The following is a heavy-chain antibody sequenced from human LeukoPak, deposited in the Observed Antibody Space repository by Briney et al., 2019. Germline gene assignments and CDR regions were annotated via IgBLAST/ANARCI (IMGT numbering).Heavy chain of an antibody. CDR2: IGTAGDT. J-gene: IGHJ4*02. CDR3: VRQQTSHGNFDY. CDR1: GFTFSNHA. V-gene: IGHV3-13*01. D-gene: IGHD1-26*01. Sequence: GRSLRLSCATSGFTFSNHAMHWVRQATGKGLEWVSAIGTAGDTFYPGSVKGRFTISRENAKNSLSLQMNSLRAEDTAVYYCVRQQTSHGNFDYWGQGTLVTVSS.